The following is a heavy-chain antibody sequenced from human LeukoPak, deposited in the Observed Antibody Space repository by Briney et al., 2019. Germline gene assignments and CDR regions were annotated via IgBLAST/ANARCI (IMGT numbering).Heavy chain of an antibody. J-gene: IGHJ6*03. D-gene: IGHD2-15*01. Sequence: ASVKVSCKASGGTFNNYAMSWVRQAPGQGLEWMGGIIPIFGTTNYAQKFRGRVTITADKSTSTAYMELSRLRYEDTDVYYCARDGRLGGPRFYYYYMDVWGKGTTVTVSS. CDR1: GGTFNNYA. CDR3: ARDGRLGGPRFYYYYMDV. CDR2: IIPIFGTT. V-gene: IGHV1-69*06.